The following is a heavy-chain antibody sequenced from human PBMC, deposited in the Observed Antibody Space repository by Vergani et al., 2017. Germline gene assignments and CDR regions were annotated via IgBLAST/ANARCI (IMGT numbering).Heavy chain of an antibody. CDR1: GFSLSTSGMR. D-gene: IGHD7-27*01. J-gene: IGHJ4*02. CDR3: ARMGGWGAFDY. V-gene: IGHV2-70*04. CDR2: IDWDDDK. Sequence: QVTLKESGPALVKPTQTLTLTCTFSGFSLSTSGMRVSWIRQPPGKALEWLARIDWDDDKFYSTSLKTRLTISKDTSKNQVVVTMTNMDPVDTATYYCARMGGWGAFDYWGQGTLVTVSA.